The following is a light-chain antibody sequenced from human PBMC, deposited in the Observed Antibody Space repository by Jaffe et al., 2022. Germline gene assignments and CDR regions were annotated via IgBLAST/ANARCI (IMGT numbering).Light chain of an antibody. V-gene: IGKV1-39*01. CDR2: AAS. CDR3: QQSKTVPYT. J-gene: IGKJ2*01. Sequence: DIQMTQSPSSLSASVGDRVTITCRASQNIGNYLNWYQKKPGKAPNLLIYAASSLQGGVPPRFSGSGSGTDFTLTISSLQPEDFVTYYCQQSKTVPYTFGQGTNLEIK. CDR1: QNIGNY.